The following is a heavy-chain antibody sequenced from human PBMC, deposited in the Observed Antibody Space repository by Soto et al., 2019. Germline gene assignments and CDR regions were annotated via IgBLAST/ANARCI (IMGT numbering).Heavy chain of an antibody. CDR3: ARDRNYYDILTGYYKTYYFDY. Sequence: QVQLVQSGAEVKKPGSSVKVSCTASGGTFSSYAISWVRQAPGQGLEWMGGIIPIFGTANYAQKFQGRVTITADESTSTAYMELSSLRSEDTAVYYCARDRNYYDILTGYYKTYYFDYWGQGTLVTVSS. CDR1: GGTFSSYA. V-gene: IGHV1-69*01. CDR2: IIPIFGTA. D-gene: IGHD3-9*01. J-gene: IGHJ4*02.